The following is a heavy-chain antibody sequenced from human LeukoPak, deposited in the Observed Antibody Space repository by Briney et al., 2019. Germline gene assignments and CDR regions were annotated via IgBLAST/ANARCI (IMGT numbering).Heavy chain of an antibody. D-gene: IGHD5-12*01. CDR2: IYYSGST. Sequence: SETLSLTCTVSGGSISSYYWNWIRQPPGKGLEWIGYIYYSGSTNYNPSLKSRVTISVDTSENQFSLKLNSVTAADTAVYYCARQGGMATTFDYWGQGTLVTVSS. CDR3: ARQGGMATTFDY. V-gene: IGHV4-59*08. J-gene: IGHJ4*02. CDR1: GGSISSYY.